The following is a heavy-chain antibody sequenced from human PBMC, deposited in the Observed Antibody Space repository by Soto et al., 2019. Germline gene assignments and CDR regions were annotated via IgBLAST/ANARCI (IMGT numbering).Heavy chain of an antibody. V-gene: IGHV1-69*13. CDR3: ARDLGVGLVVVRKGSYYGMDV. Sequence: GASVKVSCKASGGTFSSYAISWVRQAPGQGLEWMGGIIPIFGTANYAQKFQGRVTITADESTSTAYMELSSLRSEDTAVYYCARDLGVGLVVVRKGSYYGMDVWGQGTTVTVSS. CDR2: IIPIFGTA. D-gene: IGHD2-21*01. CDR1: GGTFSSYA. J-gene: IGHJ6*02.